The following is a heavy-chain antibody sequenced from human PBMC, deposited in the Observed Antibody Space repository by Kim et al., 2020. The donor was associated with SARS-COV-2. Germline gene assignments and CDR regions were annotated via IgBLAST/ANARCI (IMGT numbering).Heavy chain of an antibody. CDR2: IYYSGST. V-gene: IGHV4-39*07. CDR3: ARNDYGDLSFDP. D-gene: IGHD4-17*01. Sequence: SETLSLTCTVSGGSISSSSYYWGWIRQPPGKGLEWIGSIYYSGSTYYNPSLKSRVTISVDTSKNQFSLKLSSVTAADTAVYYCARNDYGDLSFDPWGQGTLVTVSS. CDR1: GGSISSSSYY. J-gene: IGHJ5*02.